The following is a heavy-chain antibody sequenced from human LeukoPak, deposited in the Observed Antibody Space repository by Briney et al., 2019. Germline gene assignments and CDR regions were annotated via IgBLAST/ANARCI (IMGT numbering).Heavy chain of an antibody. CDR2: ISSSTSYI. CDR3: ARDPGIGDAFDI. J-gene: IGHJ3*02. V-gene: IGHV3-21*01. Sequence: GGSLRLSCAASGFTFSSYSMSWVRQAPGKGLEWVSSISSSTSYIYYADSVKGRFTISRDNAKNSLYLQMNSLRAEDTAVYYCARDPGIGDAFDIWGQGTMVTVSS. CDR1: GFTFSSYS. D-gene: IGHD3-10*01.